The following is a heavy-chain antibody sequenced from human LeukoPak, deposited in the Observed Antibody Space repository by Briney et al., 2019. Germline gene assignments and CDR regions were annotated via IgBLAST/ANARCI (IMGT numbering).Heavy chain of an antibody. CDR2: IYPGDSDT. CDR3: AWSGDSSGYLGAFDI. Sequence: LGEFLKISCKGSGYSFTSYWIGWVRQMPGKGLEWMGIIYPGDSDTRYSPSFQGQVTISADKSISTAYLQWSSLKASDTAMYYCAWSGDSSGYLGAFDIWGQGTMVTVSS. D-gene: IGHD3-22*01. CDR1: GYSFTSYW. V-gene: IGHV5-51*01. J-gene: IGHJ3*02.